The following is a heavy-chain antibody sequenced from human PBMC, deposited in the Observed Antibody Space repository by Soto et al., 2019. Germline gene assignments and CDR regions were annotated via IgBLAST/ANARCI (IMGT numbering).Heavy chain of an antibody. V-gene: IGHV4-34*01. D-gene: IGHD4-17*01. J-gene: IGHJ4*02. CDR3: AREARGPTVTNDY. CDR2: INHSGST. CDR1: DGSFSGYY. Sequence: SETLSLTCAVYDGSFSGYYWSWIRQPPGKGLEWIGEINHSGSTNYNPSLKSRVTISVDTSKNQFSLKLSSVTAADTAVYYCAREARGPTVTNDYWGQGTLVTVSS.